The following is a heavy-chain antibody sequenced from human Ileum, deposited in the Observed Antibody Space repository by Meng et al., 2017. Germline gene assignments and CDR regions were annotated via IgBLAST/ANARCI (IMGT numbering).Heavy chain of an antibody. V-gene: IGHV4-61*01. CDR2: GRT. J-gene: IGHJ4*02. CDR1: GPCVSSNNGG. D-gene: IGHD7-27*01. CDR3: SRDHWGSLDY. Sequence: ECGPGLVTSYEPTSLPGTVSGPCVSSNNGGGGWIRQPPGKGLEWIGYGRTKHNPSLKSRVTISVATSKNQLFLTLNYVTAADTAIYYCSRDHWGSLDYWGQGILVTVSS.